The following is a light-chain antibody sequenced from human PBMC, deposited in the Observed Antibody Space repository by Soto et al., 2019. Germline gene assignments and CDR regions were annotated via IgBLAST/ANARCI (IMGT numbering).Light chain of an antibody. V-gene: IGLV2-14*03. CDR2: DVS. Sequence: QSVLTQPASVSGSPGQSITISCTSTSSDVGGYNYVSWYQQHPGKAPKLMIYDVSNRPSGVSNRSSGSKSGNTASLTISGLQAEDEADYYCSSYTSSSLHVFGNGTKVTVL. J-gene: IGLJ1*01. CDR1: SSDVGGYNY. CDR3: SSYTSSSLHV.